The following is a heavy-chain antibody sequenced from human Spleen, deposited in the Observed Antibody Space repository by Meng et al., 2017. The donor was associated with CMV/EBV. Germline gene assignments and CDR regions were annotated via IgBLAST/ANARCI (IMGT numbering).Heavy chain of an antibody. V-gene: IGHV3-66*02. Sequence: SCAASGFTVSSNYMSWVRQAPGKGLEWVSVIYSGGSTYYADSVKGRFTISRDNSKNTLYLQMNSLRAEDTAVYYCTREFQGAEPWFDPWGQGTLVTVSS. CDR1: GFTVSSNY. CDR2: IYSGGST. D-gene: IGHD1-26*01. J-gene: IGHJ5*02. CDR3: TREFQGAEPWFDP.